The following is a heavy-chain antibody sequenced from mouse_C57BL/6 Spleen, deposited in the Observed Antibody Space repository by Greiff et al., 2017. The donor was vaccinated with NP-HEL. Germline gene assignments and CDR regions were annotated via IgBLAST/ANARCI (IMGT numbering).Heavy chain of an antibody. V-gene: IGHV1-54*01. Sequence: QVQLQQPGAELVRPGTSVKVSCKASGYAFTNYLIEWVKQRPGQGLEWIGVINPGSGGTNYNEKFKGKATLTADKSSSTAYMQLSSLTSEDSAVYFCARSYGYDAWFAYWGQGTLVTVSA. CDR2: INPGSGGT. D-gene: IGHD2-2*01. CDR1: GYAFTNYL. CDR3: ARSYGYDAWFAY. J-gene: IGHJ3*01.